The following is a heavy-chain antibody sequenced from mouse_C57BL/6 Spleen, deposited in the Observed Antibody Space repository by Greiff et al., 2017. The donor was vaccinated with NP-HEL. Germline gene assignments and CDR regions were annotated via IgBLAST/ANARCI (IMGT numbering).Heavy chain of an antibody. CDR3: ARHGDYEGAWFAY. J-gene: IGHJ3*01. V-gene: IGHV2-6-1*01. Sequence: QVQLKQSGPGLVAPSQSLSITCTVSGFSLTSYGVHWVRQPPGKGLEWLVVIWSDGSTTYNSALKSRLSISKDNSKSQVFLKMNSLQTDDTAMYYCARHGDYEGAWFAYWGQGTLVTVSA. D-gene: IGHD2-4*01. CDR1: GFSLTSYG. CDR2: IWSDGST.